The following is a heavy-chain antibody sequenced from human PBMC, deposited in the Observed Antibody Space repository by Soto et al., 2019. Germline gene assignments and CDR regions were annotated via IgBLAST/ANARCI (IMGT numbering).Heavy chain of an antibody. V-gene: IGHV3-30-3*01. J-gene: IGHJ4*01. Sequence: GGSLRLSCVGSGYSFRTYAMHWVRQAPGKGLEWVAVISFDGSRKYYAGSVKGRFTLSRDNPQNTLYLQMNSLRGEDTAVYYCARVAYSNGWYEEYWGQGTLVTVSS. CDR3: ARVAYSNGWYEEY. D-gene: IGHD6-13*01. CDR2: ISFDGSRK. CDR1: GYSFRTYA.